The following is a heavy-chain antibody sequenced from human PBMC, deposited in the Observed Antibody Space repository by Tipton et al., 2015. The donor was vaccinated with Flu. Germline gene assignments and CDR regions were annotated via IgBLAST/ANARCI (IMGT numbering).Heavy chain of an antibody. V-gene: IGHV4-4*02. Sequence: TLSLTCAVYGGSIHSSHWWSWVRQPPGQGLEWIGEISPFGITNYRPSLKSRVTVAVEKAKNQFFLRLTSVTAADTAVDYCASRGWVANQYYYYCVDVWGQGTMVNVSS. J-gene: IGHJ6*02. CDR2: ISPFGIT. CDR1: GGSIHSSHW. D-gene: IGHD2/OR15-2a*01. CDR3: ASRGWVANQYYYYCVDV.